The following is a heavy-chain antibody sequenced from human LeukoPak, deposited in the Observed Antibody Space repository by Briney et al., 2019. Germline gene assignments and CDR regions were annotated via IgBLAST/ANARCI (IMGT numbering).Heavy chain of an antibody. CDR2: INPNSGGT. CDR1: GYTFTGYY. V-gene: IGHV1-2*02. D-gene: IGHD3-3*01. Sequence: ASVKVSCKASGYTFTGYYMHWVRQAPGQGLEWMGWINPNSGGTNYAQKFQGRVTMTRDTSISTAYMELSRLRSDDTAVYYCARGDYDFWSGYPTDYWGQGTLVTVYS. J-gene: IGHJ4*02. CDR3: ARGDYDFWSGYPTDY.